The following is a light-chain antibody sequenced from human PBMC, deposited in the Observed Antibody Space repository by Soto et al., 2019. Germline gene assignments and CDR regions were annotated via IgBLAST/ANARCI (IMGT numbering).Light chain of an antibody. J-gene: IGLJ1*01. CDR1: SSDVGAYNY. Sequence: QSALTQPASVSGSPGQSITISCTGTSSDVGAYNYVSWYQQEPGKAPKLMIHDVSNRPSGVSNRFSGSKSGNTASLTISGLQAEDEADYHFRSYTSSDTNVFGTGTKVTV. CDR3: RSYTSSDTNV. V-gene: IGLV2-14*03. CDR2: DVS.